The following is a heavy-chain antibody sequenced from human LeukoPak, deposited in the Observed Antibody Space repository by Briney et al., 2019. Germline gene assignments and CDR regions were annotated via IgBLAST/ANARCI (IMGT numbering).Heavy chain of an antibody. V-gene: IGHV3-15*01. CDR1: GFTFSDAR. J-gene: IGHJ4*02. CDR2: IKSKIDGGTI. D-gene: IGHD6-25*01. Sequence: GGSLRPSCVASGFTFSDARMSWVRQAPGKGLEWVGRIKSKIDGGTIDYAAPVKGRFTISRDDSRNTLYLQMNSLKTEDTAVYYCTTRRQDGCWGQGTLVTVS. CDR3: TTRRQDGC.